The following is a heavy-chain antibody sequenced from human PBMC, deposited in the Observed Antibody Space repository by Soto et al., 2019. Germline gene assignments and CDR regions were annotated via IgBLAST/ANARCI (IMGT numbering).Heavy chain of an antibody. V-gene: IGHV4-59*08. D-gene: IGHD3-9*01. J-gene: IGHJ3*02. CDR3: ARLSSYDILTGYRYDAFDI. CDR2: IYYSGST. CDR1: GGSISSYD. Sequence: SETLSLSCTVSGGSISSYDWSWIRQPPGKGLEWIGYIYYSGSTNYNPSLKSRVTISVDTSKNQFSLKLSSVTAADTAVYYCARLSSYDILTGYRYDAFDIWGQGTMVTVSS.